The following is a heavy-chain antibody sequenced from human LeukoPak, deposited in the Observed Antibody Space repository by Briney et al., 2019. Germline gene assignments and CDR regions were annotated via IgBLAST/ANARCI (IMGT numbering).Heavy chain of an antibody. CDR2: INPNSGGT. D-gene: IGHD1-26*01. J-gene: IGHJ6*02. CDR3: ARGGPVGATTLAYYQYYAMDV. V-gene: IGHV1-2*04. CDR1: GYAFTSNY. Sequence: ASVKVSCMTSGYAFTSNYIHWVRQAPGQGLEWMGWINPNSGGTRCAQKFQGWVTMTRDRSINTVYMEFSGLKSDDTATYFCARGGPVGATTLAYYQYYAMDVWGQGTTVTVSS.